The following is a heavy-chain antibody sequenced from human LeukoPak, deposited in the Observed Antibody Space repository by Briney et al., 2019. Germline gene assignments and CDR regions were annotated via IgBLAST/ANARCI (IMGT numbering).Heavy chain of an antibody. J-gene: IGHJ4*02. CDR3: ARGQPGVAAAGNLDY. CDR1: GYTFTDYY. V-gene: IGHV1-2*02. CDR2: MNPNSGGT. Sequence: GASVKISCKASGYTFTDYYIHWVRQAPGQGLEWMGWMNPNSGGTKFAQKFQGRVTMTRDTSISTAYMDLSSLKSDDTAVYYCARGQPGVAAAGNLDYWGQGTLVTVSS. D-gene: IGHD6-13*01.